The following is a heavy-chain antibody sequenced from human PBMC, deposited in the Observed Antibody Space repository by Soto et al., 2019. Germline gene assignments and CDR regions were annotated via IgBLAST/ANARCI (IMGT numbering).Heavy chain of an antibody. CDR3: ANDRTAYYYYYDMDV. Sequence: GGSLRLSCAASGFTFSNYGMHWVRQAPGKGLEWVAVISYDGNNKYYADSVKGRFTISRDTSKNTLYLQMKSLRADDTAVYYCANDRTAYYYYYDMDVWGQGTTVTVSS. V-gene: IGHV3-30*18. CDR2: ISYDGNNK. CDR1: GFTFSNYG. J-gene: IGHJ6*02.